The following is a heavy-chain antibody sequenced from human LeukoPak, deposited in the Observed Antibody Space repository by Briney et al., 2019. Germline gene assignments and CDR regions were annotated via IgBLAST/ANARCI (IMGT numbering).Heavy chain of an antibody. CDR2: MNPNSGNT. D-gene: IGHD1-26*01. CDR3: AREGVGATGFDY. Sequence: ASVKVSCKASGYTFTSYDINWVRQATGQGLEWMRWMNPNSGNTGYAQKFQGRVTITRNTSISTAYMELSSLRSDDTAVYYCAREGVGATGFDYWGQGTLVTVSS. V-gene: IGHV1-8*03. CDR1: GYTFTSYD. J-gene: IGHJ4*02.